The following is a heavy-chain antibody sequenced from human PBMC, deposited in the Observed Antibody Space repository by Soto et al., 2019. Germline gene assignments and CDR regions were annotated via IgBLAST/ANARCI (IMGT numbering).Heavy chain of an antibody. CDR1: GYTFTGYY. V-gene: IGHV1-2*04. J-gene: IGHJ6*02. D-gene: IGHD2-2*01. CDR3: ARSQGYCSSTSCYDYYYYGMDV. Sequence: GASVKVSCKASGYTFTGYYMHWVRQAPGQGLEWMEWINPNSGGTNYAQKFQGWVTMTRDTSISTAYMELSRLRSDDTAVYYCARSQGYCSSTSCYDYYYYGMDVWGQGTTVTVSS. CDR2: INPNSGGT.